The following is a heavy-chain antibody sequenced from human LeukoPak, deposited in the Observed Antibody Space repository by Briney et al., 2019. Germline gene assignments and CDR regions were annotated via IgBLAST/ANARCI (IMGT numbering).Heavy chain of an antibody. CDR2: IYYSGNT. CDR3: VRGANL. Sequence: SETLSLTCTVSGXSISSDSWNWIRRAPGKRLEWIGNIYYSGNTNYNPSLKSRVTISVDTSKNQFSLRLTSVTAADTAVYYCVRGANLWGQGTLVTVSS. D-gene: IGHD5-12*01. J-gene: IGHJ5*02. V-gene: IGHV4-59*01. CDR1: GXSISSDS.